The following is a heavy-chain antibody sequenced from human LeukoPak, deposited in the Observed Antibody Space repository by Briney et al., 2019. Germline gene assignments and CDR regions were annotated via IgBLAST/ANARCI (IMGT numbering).Heavy chain of an antibody. CDR2: INHSGST. CDR1: GGSFSGYY. CDR3: ARKYCSGGSCLGKDY. Sequence: SETLSLTCAVYGGSFSGYYWSWIRQPPGKGLEWIGEINHSGSTNYNPSLKSRVTISVDTSKDQFSLKLSSVTAADTAVYYCARKYCSGGSCLGKDYWGQGTLVTVSS. J-gene: IGHJ4*02. V-gene: IGHV4-34*01. D-gene: IGHD2-15*01.